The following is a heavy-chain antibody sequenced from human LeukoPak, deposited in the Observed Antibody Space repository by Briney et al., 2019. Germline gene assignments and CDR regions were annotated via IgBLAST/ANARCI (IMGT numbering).Heavy chain of an antibody. J-gene: IGHJ4*02. CDR2: ISAYNGNT. CDR1: GYTFTSYG. V-gene: IGHV1-18*01. Sequence: ASVKVSCKASGYTFTSYGISWVRQAPGQGLEWMGWISAYNGNTNYAQKLQGRVTMTTDPSTSTAYMELRSLRSDDTAVYYCARVGDYDILTGYYEGPIDYWGQGTLVTVSS. CDR3: ARVGDYDILTGYYEGPIDY. D-gene: IGHD3-9*01.